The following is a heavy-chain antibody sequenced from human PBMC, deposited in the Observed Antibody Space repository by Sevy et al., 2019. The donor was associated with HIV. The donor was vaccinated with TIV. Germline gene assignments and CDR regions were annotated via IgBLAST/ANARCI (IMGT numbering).Heavy chain of an antibody. D-gene: IGHD2-2*01. CDR1: GYTFTSYG. V-gene: IGHV1-18*01. CDR3: ARERQVLGYCTSTSCEDAFDI. Sequence: ATVKVSCKASGYTFTSYGISWVRQAPGQGLEWMGWISAYNGNTNYAQKLQGRVTMTTDTSTSTAYMEVRSLRSDDTAVYYCARERQVLGYCTSTSCEDAFDIWGQGTMVTVSS. CDR2: ISAYNGNT. J-gene: IGHJ3*02.